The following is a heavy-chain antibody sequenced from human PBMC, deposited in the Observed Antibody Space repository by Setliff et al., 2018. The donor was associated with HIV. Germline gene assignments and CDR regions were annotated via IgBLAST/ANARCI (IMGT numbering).Heavy chain of an antibody. CDR1: GFTFSRYW. J-gene: IGHJ4*02. Sequence: PGGSLRLSCAASGFTFSRYWMSWVRQAPGKGLEWVANIKEDGSEKYYVDSVKGRFTISRDNAKNLVFLQMSSLRAEDTAAYYCARDPGSSSFDYWGQGTPVTVSS. CDR2: IKEDGSEK. CDR3: ARDPGSSSFDY. D-gene: IGHD6-19*01. V-gene: IGHV3-7*03.